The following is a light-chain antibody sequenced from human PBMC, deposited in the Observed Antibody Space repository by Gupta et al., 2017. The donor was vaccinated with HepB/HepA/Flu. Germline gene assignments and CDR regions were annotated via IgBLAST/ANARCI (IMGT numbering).Light chain of an antibody. CDR1: SGSVAGSY. V-gene: IGLV6-57*03. J-gene: IGLJ2*01. Sequence: NFMLTQPPSVSGSPGEPIILPSTRSSGSVAGSYVQWYQQRPGSAPTMVIYEDYQRPSEVPDRFSGSIDSSTNSASLTISGLKPEDEADYYCQSYDESFDSTNRVVFGGGTRLTVL. CDR3: QSYDESFDSTNRVV. CDR2: EDY.